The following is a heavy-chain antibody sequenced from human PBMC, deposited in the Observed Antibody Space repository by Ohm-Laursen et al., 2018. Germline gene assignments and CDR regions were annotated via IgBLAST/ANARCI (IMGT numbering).Heavy chain of an antibody. CDR2: ISYDGSNK. J-gene: IGHJ4*02. V-gene: IGHV3-30*03. CDR3: ARGASYSYGFVSFDY. CDR1: GFTFSGYG. Sequence: SLRLSCAASGFTFSGYGMHWVRQAPGKGLEWVAVISYDGSNKYYADSVKGRFTISRDNSKNTLYLQMNSLRAEDTAVYYCARGASYSYGFVSFDYWGQGTLVTVSS. D-gene: IGHD5-18*01.